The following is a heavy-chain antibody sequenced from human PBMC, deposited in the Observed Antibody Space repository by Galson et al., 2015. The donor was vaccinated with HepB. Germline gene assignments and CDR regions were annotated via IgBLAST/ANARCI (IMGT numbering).Heavy chain of an antibody. Sequence: SLRLSCAASGFTFSYHAMNWVRQAPGKGLEWVASISGSGSSTYYADSVKGRFTISRDNSKDTVFLQMTSLGVEDTAVYFCGKDKVADTAMVIEHWGQGALVSVSS. CDR3: GKDKVADTAMVIEH. V-gene: IGHV3-23*01. CDR1: GFTFSYHA. CDR2: ISGSGSST. D-gene: IGHD5-18*01. J-gene: IGHJ1*01.